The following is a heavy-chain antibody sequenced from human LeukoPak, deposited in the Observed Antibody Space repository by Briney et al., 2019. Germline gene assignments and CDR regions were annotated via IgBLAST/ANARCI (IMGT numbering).Heavy chain of an antibody. CDR3: ARGAPRPYCSGGSCYSVNGGGSLDP. CDR2: INHSGST. CDR1: GESFGGYY. D-gene: IGHD2-15*01. J-gene: IGHJ5*02. Sequence: PSETLSLTFAVHGESFGGYYWSWIRQPPGKGLEWIGEINHSGSTNYNPSLKSRVTISVDTSKNQFSLKLSSVTAADTAVYYCARGAPRPYCSGGSCYSVNGGGSLDPWGQGTLVTVSS. V-gene: IGHV4-34*01.